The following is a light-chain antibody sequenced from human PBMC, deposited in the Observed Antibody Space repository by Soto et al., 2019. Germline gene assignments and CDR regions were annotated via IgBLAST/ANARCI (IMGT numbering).Light chain of an antibody. CDR3: QSYDSSRSGYVV. Sequence: QSVLTQPPSVSGAPGQRVTISCTGSSSNIGAGYDVHWYQQLPGTAPKLLIYGNSNRPSGVPDRFSGSKSGTSASLAITGLQAEYEADYYCQSYDSSRSGYVVFGGGTKLTVL. J-gene: IGLJ2*01. CDR2: GNS. CDR1: SSNIGAGYD. V-gene: IGLV1-40*01.